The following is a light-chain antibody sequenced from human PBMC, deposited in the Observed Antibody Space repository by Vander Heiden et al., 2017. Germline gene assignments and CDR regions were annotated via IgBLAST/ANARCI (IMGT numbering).Light chain of an antibody. J-gene: IGLJ1*01. CDR2: QAS. CDR1: ALPKKY. CDR3: LSADSSGTSV. Sequence: SYELTPPPSVSVSLGQMARITCSGEALPKKYAYGYQQTPRQFPVRVLYQASAGLSGIPERFSGSRSGTIGTWTSSGVKAEDDDDYYWLSADSSGTSVFGTGTKVTVL. V-gene: IGLV3-16*01.